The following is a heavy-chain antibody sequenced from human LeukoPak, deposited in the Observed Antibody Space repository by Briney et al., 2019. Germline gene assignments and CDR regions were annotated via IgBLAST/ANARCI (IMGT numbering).Heavy chain of an antibody. V-gene: IGHV3-48*03. CDR2: IGTSGSTM. Sequence: GGSLRLSCVASGFIFSRYEMNWVRQAPGKGLEWLSYIGTSGSTMSYADSVKGRFTISRDNAKNSLYLLMNSLRAEDTAVYYCARREFYDTSGYLFDYWGQGTLVTVSS. J-gene: IGHJ4*02. CDR3: ARREFYDTSGYLFDY. D-gene: IGHD3-22*01. CDR1: GFIFSRYE.